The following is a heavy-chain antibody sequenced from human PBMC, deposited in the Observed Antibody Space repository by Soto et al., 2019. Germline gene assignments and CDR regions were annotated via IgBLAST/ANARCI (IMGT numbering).Heavy chain of an antibody. Sequence: VQLVESGGGLVKPGGSLRLSCEGSGFMFSSYSMNWVRQAPGRGLEWVSFISSSSAYKYYEDAVKGRYTISRDNDKNSVYLQMNSLRAEDAGLYYCARSAGYCTDTSCEKGWFDSWGQGTWVTVSS. CDR2: ISSSSAYK. D-gene: IGHD2-8*02. CDR1: GFMFSSYS. J-gene: IGHJ5*01. CDR3: ARSAGYCTDTSCEKGWFDS. V-gene: IGHV3-21*01.